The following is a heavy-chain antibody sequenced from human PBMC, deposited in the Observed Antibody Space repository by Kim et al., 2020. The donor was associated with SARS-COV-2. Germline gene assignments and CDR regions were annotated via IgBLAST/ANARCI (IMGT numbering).Heavy chain of an antibody. CDR3: ARLVGIPEVSDNWFDP. CDR2: IYPGDSDT. CDR1: GYSFTSYW. D-gene: IGHD2-21*01. V-gene: IGHV5-51*01. Sequence: GESLKISCKGSGYSFTSYWIGWVRQMPGKGLEWMGIIYPGDSDTRYSPSFQGQVTISADKSISTAYLQWSSLKASDTAMYYCARLVGIPEVSDNWFDPWGQGTLVTVSS. J-gene: IGHJ5*02.